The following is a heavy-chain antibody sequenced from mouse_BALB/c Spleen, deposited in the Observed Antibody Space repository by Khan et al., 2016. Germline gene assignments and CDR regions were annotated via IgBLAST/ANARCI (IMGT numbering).Heavy chain of an antibody. CDR1: GYTFTDYY. D-gene: IGHD1-2*01. J-gene: IGHJ4*01. V-gene: IGHV1-77*01. CDR3: ARSYYGYFAMDY. CDR2: IFPGSGST. Sequence: QVQLQQSGTELPRPGASMKLSCKASGYTFTDYYLHWVMQRTGQGLEWIGEIFPGSGSTYYNEKFKGKASLTADTSSSTAYMQLSSLTSEDSAVYFCARSYYGYFAMDYWGHGASVTVSS.